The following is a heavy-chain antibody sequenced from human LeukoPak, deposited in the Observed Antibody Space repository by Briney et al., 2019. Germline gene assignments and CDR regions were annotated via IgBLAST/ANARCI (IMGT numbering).Heavy chain of an antibody. Sequence: GGSLRLSCTDSGFILSNFGMAWVRQAPGRGLDWVTAISANGENTYYADSVKGRFTISRDNSKNTLYLQMNSLRAEDTAVYYCAKDHDYGDHWGQGTLVTVSS. CDR2: ISANGENT. J-gene: IGHJ4*02. CDR3: AKDHDYGDH. CDR1: GFILSNFG. V-gene: IGHV3-23*01.